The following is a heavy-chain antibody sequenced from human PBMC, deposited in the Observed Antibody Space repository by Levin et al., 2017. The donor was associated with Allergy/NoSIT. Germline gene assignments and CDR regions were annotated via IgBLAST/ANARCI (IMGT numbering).Heavy chain of an antibody. CDR1: GFTFSSYG. CDR3: AKEAYSSRGMYYFDY. V-gene: IGHV3-30*18. CDR2: ISYDGSNK. Sequence: GESLKISCAASGFTFSSYGMHWVRQAPGKGLEWVAVISYDGSNKYYADSVKGRFTISRDNSKNTLYLQMNSLRAEDTAVYYCAKEAYSSRGMYYFDYWGQGTLVTVSS. D-gene: IGHD4-11*01. J-gene: IGHJ4*02.